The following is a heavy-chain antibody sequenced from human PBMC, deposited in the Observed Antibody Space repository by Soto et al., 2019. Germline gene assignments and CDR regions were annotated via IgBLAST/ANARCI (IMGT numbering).Heavy chain of an antibody. J-gene: IGHJ3*02. D-gene: IGHD6-19*01. Sequence: PWESLKISCKGSGYSFTSYWISWVRQMPGKGLEWMGRIDPSDSYTNYSPSFQGHVTISADKSISTAYLQWSSLKASDTAMYYCARTWIAVAGVYAFDIWGQGTMVTVSS. V-gene: IGHV5-10-1*01. CDR1: GYSFTSYW. CDR2: IDPSDSYT. CDR3: ARTWIAVAGVYAFDI.